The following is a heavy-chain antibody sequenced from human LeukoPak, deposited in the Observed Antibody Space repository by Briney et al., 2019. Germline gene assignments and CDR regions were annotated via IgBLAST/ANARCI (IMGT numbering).Heavy chain of an antibody. CDR1: GGSFSGYY. Sequence: SEALSLTCAVYGGSFSGYYWSWIRQPPGEGLEWIGEINHSGSTNYNPSLKSRVTISVDTSKNQFSLKLSSVTAADTAVYYCASLRRDGYNYYTYYYYYMDVWGKGTTVTVSS. CDR2: INHSGST. V-gene: IGHV4-34*01. D-gene: IGHD5-24*01. CDR3: ASLRRDGYNYYTYYYYYMDV. J-gene: IGHJ6*03.